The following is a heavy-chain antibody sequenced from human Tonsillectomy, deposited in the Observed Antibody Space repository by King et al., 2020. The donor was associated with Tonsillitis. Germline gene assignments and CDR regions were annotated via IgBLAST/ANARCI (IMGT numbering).Heavy chain of an antibody. CDR3: ARALYCSSISCCPGNFDY. J-gene: IGHJ4*02. Sequence: QLQESGPGLVKPSQTLSLTCTVSGGSISSGGYYWSWIRQHPGKGLEWIGYLDYSGSTHYNPSLKSRVTISVDTSKNQFSLKLTSVTAADTAVYYCARALYCSSISCCPGNFDYWGQGTLVTVSS. V-gene: IGHV4-31*03. CDR2: LDYSGST. CDR1: GGSISSGGYY. D-gene: IGHD2-2*01.